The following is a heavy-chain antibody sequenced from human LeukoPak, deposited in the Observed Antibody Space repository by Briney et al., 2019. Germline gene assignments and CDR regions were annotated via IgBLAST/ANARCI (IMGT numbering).Heavy chain of an antibody. J-gene: IGHJ4*02. CDR3: ARVGNMVRGVISLNPFDY. Sequence: SVKVSCKGSGATFSSYGISWVRQAPEQGREWMGRIIPILGIANYAQKFQGRVTITADKSTSTAYMELSSLRSEDTAVYYCARVGNMVRGVISLNPFDYWGQGTLVTVSS. CDR2: IIPILGIA. D-gene: IGHD3-10*01. CDR1: GATFSSYG. V-gene: IGHV1-69*04.